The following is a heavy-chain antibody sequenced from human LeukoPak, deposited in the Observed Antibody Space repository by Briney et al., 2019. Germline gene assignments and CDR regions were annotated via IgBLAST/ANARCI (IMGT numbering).Heavy chain of an antibody. CDR1: GFTVSAYA. Sequence: GGSLRLSCAASGFTVSAYAMAWVRQAPGKGLEWVSTIYDDNTYYADSVKGRFTISRDNSKNTLYLQMNSLRAEDTAVYYCAGGIAARPLYYYGLDVWGQGTTVTVSS. D-gene: IGHD6-6*01. J-gene: IGHJ6*02. CDR2: IYDDNT. CDR3: AGGIAARPLYYYGLDV. V-gene: IGHV3-23*01.